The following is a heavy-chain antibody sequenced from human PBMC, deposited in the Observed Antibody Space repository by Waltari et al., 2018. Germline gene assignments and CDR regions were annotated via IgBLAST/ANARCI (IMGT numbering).Heavy chain of an antibody. V-gene: IGHV3-7*01. J-gene: IGHJ4*02. CDR3: ARSRKSRPRYFDY. CDR1: GFTFSTHW. Sequence: EVQLVESGGGLVQPGGSLRLSCAASGFTFSTHWMSWVRQAPGKGLEGVANIKQEGSVKDYVDSGKGRFTISRDNAKNSVYLQMNSLGVEDTAVYYCARSRKSRPRYFDYWGQGTLVTVSS. CDR2: IKQEGSVK.